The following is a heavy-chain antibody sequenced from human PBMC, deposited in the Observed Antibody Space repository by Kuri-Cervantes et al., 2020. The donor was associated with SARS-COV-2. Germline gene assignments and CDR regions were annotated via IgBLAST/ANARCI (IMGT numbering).Heavy chain of an antibody. CDR3: ARRTNVGVVPVFDP. CDR2: IYFSGRT. CDR1: GYSISSGYY. Sequence: SETLSLTCTVSGYSISSGYYWGWIRQPPGKGLEWIGNIYFSGRTYYNPSLKSRLTISVDTSKNHFSLKLTSVTAADTSVYFCARRTNVGVVPVFDPWGQGTLVTVSS. J-gene: IGHJ5*02. V-gene: IGHV4-38-2*02. D-gene: IGHD2-2*01.